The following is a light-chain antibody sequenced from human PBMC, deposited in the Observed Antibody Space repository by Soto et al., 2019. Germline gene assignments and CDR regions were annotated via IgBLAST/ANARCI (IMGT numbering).Light chain of an antibody. CDR1: QSVSSY. Sequence: EILLTQSPATLSLSPGERATLSCRASQSVSSYLAWFQQKPGQAPRLLIYDASNRATGIPARFSGSGSGKDFTLTISSLEPDDFAVYYCQQRSNWPPYTFGQGTKLEIK. V-gene: IGKV3-11*01. CDR2: DAS. CDR3: QQRSNWPPYT. J-gene: IGKJ2*01.